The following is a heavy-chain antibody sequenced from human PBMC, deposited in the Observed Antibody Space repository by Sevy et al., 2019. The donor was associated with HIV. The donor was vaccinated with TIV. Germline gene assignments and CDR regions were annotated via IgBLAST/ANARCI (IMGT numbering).Heavy chain of an antibody. J-gene: IGHJ4*02. Sequence: SETLSLICTFSGGSMSSFYWNWIRQSPGKGLEWIGYVSHSGFTNYNPSLESRITISVNTSTTQLPLKLKSVTAADTAVYYCARDSGAYIPLFDSWGLGTLVTVSS. V-gene: IGHV4-59*01. CDR1: GGSMSSFY. D-gene: IGHD1-26*01. CDR3: ARDSGAYIPLFDS. CDR2: VSHSGFT.